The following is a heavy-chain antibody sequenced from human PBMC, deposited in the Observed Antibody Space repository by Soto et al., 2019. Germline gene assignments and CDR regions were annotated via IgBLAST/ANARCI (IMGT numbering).Heavy chain of an antibody. CDR2: ISGYNGNT. J-gene: IGHJ1*01. V-gene: IGHV1-18*01. D-gene: IGHD6-13*01. CDR3: ASERHDSSWSSPEYIQH. CDR1: GYIFTSYG. Sequence: ASVKVSCKASGYIFTSYGIHWVRQAPGQGLEWMGWISGYNGNTNYAQKLQGRVTMTTDTFTSTAYMELRSLRSDDTAAYYCASERHDSSWSSPEYIQHWGQRTLVTVSS.